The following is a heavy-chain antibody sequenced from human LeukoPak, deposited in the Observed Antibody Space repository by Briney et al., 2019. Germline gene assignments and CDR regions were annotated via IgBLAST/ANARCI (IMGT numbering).Heavy chain of an antibody. CDR2: INHSGST. V-gene: IGHV4-34*01. CDR3: ARGPRRIQLWLALPCCLDY. Sequence: SETLSLTCTVSGGSISSYYWGWIRQPPGKGLEWIGEINHSGSTNYHPSLKSRVTLSVDTSKNQFSLKLSSVTAAATAVYYCARGPRRIQLWLALPCCLDYWVQGTLVTVSS. CDR1: GGSISSYY. J-gene: IGHJ4*02. D-gene: IGHD5-18*01.